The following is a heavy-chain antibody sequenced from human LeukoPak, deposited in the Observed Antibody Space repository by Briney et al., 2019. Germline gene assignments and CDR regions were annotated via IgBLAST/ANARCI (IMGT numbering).Heavy chain of an antibody. V-gene: IGHV6-1*01. CDR1: GDSVSSNSAA. Sequence: SQTLSLTCAISGDSVSSNSAAWNWIRQSPSRGLEWLGRTYYRSKWYYDYAVSVKSRITINPDTAKNQFSLQLNSVTPEDTAVYYCVRMTTVVTRAYDYWGQGTLVTVSS. CDR3: VRMTTVVTRAYDY. J-gene: IGHJ4*02. D-gene: IGHD4-23*01. CDR2: TYYRSKWYY.